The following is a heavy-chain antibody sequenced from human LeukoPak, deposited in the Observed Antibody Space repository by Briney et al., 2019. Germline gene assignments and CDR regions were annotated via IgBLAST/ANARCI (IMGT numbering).Heavy chain of an antibody. CDR3: ARESYYYGSGSYWGAFDI. CDR1: GFTFSSYA. J-gene: IGHJ3*02. V-gene: IGHV3-23*01. Sequence: GGSLRLSCTASGFTFSSYAMNWVRQAPGKGLEWVSGIGAGGTFTYYADSVKGRFTISRDNSKNTLYLQMNSLRAEDTAVYYCARESYYYGSGSYWGAFDIWGQGTMVTVSS. D-gene: IGHD3-10*01. CDR2: IGAGGTFT.